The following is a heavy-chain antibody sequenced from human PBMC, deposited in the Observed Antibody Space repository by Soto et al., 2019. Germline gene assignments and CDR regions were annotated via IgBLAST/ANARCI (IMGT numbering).Heavy chain of an antibody. Sequence: EVQLLESGGGLVQPGGSLRLSCAASGFTFSSYAMSWVRQAPGKGLEWVSAISGSGGSTYYADSVKGRFTISRDNSTKTLYMQMNSRIAEDTAVYYCAKDERVGMYNNFYGMDVWGQGTMVTSAS. J-gene: IGHJ6*01. CDR1: GFTFSSYA. CDR3: AKDERVGMYNNFYGMDV. CDR2: ISGSGGST. D-gene: IGHD2-15*01. V-gene: IGHV3-23*01.